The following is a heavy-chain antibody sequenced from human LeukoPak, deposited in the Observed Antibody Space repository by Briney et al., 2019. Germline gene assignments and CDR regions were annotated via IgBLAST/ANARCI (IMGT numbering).Heavy chain of an antibody. CDR1: GYTLTGYY. V-gene: IGHV1-2*02. D-gene: IGHD1-7*01. CDR3: ARVPEGITGTFFDY. Sequence: ASVKASCNASGYTLTGYYMHWVRQAPGQRLEWMGWINPNSGGTNYAQKFQGRVTMTRDTSISTAYMELSRLRSDDTAVYYCARVPEGITGTFFDYWGQGTLVTVSS. CDR2: INPNSGGT. J-gene: IGHJ4*02.